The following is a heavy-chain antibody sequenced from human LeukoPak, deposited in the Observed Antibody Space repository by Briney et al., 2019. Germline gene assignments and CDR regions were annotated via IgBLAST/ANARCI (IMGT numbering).Heavy chain of an antibody. D-gene: IGHD2-15*01. CDR3: AWVVAARTNWFDP. Sequence: GGSLRLSCAASGFTFSDHYMDWVRQAPGKGLEWVGRTRNKANSYTTEYAASVKGRFTISRDDSKNSLYLQMNSLKTEDTAVYYCAWVVAARTNWFDPWGQGTLVTVSS. CDR1: GFTFSDHY. CDR2: TRNKANSYTT. J-gene: IGHJ5*02. V-gene: IGHV3-72*01.